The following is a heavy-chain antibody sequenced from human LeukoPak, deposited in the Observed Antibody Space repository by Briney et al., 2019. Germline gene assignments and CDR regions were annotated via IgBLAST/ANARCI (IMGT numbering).Heavy chain of an antibody. CDR2: ISAYNGNT. CDR1: GYTFTSYG. J-gene: IGHJ4*02. Sequence: GASVKVSCKASGYTFTSYGISWVRQAPGQGLEWMGWISAYNGNTNYAQKLQGRVTMTTDTSTSTAYMELRSLRSDDTAVYYCARLEHSSGYYCRVYFDYWGQGTLVTVSS. V-gene: IGHV1-18*01. CDR3: ARLEHSSGYYCRVYFDY. D-gene: IGHD3-22*01.